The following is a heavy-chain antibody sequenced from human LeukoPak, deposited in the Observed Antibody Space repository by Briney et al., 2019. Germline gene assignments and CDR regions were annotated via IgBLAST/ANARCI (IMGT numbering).Heavy chain of an antibody. D-gene: IGHD2-8*01. CDR1: GGSISSYY. CDR3: ARGRVDIVLMVYAGLWFDP. J-gene: IGHJ5*02. Sequence: PSETLSLTCTVSGGSISSYYWSWIRQPPGKGLEWIGYIYYSGSTNYNPSLKSRVTISVDTSKNQFSLKLSSVTAADTAVYYCARGRVDIVLMVYAGLWFDPWSQGTLVTVSS. V-gene: IGHV4-59*12. CDR2: IYYSGST.